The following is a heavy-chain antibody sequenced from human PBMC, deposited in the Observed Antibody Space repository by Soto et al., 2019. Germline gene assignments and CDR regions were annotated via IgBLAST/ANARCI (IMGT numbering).Heavy chain of an antibody. CDR3: ARWWSGSRQGFDP. D-gene: IGHD3-3*01. Sequence: QVQLQESGPGLVKPSQTLSLTCTVSGGSISSGDYYWGWIRQHPGKGLEWIGYIYYSGSTYYNPSLTSRVTITVDTSKNQFSRKLSSVTAADTAVYYCARWWSGSRQGFDPWGQGTLVTVSS. CDR2: IYYSGST. V-gene: IGHV4-31*03. J-gene: IGHJ5*02. CDR1: GGSISSGDYY.